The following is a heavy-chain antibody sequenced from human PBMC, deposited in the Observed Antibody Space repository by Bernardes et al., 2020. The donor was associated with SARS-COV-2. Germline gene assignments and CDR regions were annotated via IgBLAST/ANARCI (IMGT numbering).Heavy chain of an antibody. CDR2: INSDGSST. D-gene: IGHD3-3*01. Sequence: GGSLRLSCAASGFTFSSYWMHWVRQAPGKGLVWVSRINSDGSSTSYAASVKGRFTISRDNAKNTLYLQMNSLRAEDTAVYYCARGRGDYDFWSGYYTLWGQGTLVTVSS. CDR3: ARGRGDYDFWSGYYTL. J-gene: IGHJ4*02. CDR1: GFTFSSYW. V-gene: IGHV3-74*01.